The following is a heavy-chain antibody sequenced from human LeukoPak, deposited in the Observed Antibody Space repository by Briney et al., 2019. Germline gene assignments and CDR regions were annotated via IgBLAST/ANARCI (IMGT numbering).Heavy chain of an antibody. J-gene: IGHJ4*02. V-gene: IGHV1-3*01. CDR3: ARSCSGGSCYPSPLDY. D-gene: IGHD2-15*01. CDR1: GYTFITYA. Sequence: ASVKVSCKASGYTFITYAMHWVRQAPGQRLEWMGWINAGNGDTKYSQKFHGRVIFTRDTSANTAYMEQSSLRSEDTAVYYCARSCSGGSCYPSPLDYWGQGSLVTVSS. CDR2: INAGNGDT.